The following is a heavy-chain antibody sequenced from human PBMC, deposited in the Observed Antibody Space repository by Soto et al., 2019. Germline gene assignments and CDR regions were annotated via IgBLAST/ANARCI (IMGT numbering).Heavy chain of an antibody. CDR1: CYSINSGYY. Sequence: SETLSLTCAVSCYSINSGYYWGWIRQPPGKGLEWIGNILHTGSTYYNPSLTSRATISVDTSRNQISLRLRSVTAADTAIYYCAKDAATRGWFDPWGQGTLVTVSS. CDR3: AKDAATRGWFDP. D-gene: IGHD6-25*01. CDR2: ILHTGST. V-gene: IGHV4-38-2*02. J-gene: IGHJ5*02.